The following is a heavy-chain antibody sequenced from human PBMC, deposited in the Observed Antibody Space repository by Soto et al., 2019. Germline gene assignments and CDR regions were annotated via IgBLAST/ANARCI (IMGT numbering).Heavy chain of an antibody. J-gene: IGHJ4*02. Sequence: GGSLRLSCAASGFTFSSYAMSWVRQAPGKGLEWVSAISGSGGSTYYADSVKGRFTISRDNSKNTLYLQMNSLRAEDTAVYYGAKDADYDILTGYYDYWGQGTLVTVSS. CDR1: GFTFSSYA. V-gene: IGHV3-23*01. CDR3: AKDADYDILTGYYDY. D-gene: IGHD3-9*01. CDR2: ISGSGGST.